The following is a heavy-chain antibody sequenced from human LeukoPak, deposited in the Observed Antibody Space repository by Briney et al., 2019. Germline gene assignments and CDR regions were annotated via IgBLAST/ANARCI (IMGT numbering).Heavy chain of an antibody. CDR2: IYSGGST. CDR1: GFTVSSNY. CDR3: ASSIVRDCGGDCYDY. Sequence: KTGGSLRLSCAASGFTVSSNYMSWVRQAPGKGLEWVSVIYSGGSTYYADSVKGRFTISRDNSKNTLYLQMNSLRAEDTAVYYCASSIVRDCGGDCYDYWGQGTLVTVSS. V-gene: IGHV3-66*01. D-gene: IGHD2-21*01. J-gene: IGHJ4*02.